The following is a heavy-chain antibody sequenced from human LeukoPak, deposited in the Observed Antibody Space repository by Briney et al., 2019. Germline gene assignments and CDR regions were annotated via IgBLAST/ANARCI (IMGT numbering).Heavy chain of an antibody. J-gene: IGHJ2*01. D-gene: IGHD6-19*01. CDR2: ISDSGANT. V-gene: IGHV3-23*01. CDR3: AKSMTLQWRGFFDL. CDR1: GFTFKNYA. Sequence: GGSLRLSCAASGFTFKNYAMSWVRQAPGKGLEWVSTISDSGANTYYADSVRGRFTISRDNSKNTLYLQKNSLRADDTAIYYCAKSMTLQWRGFFDLWGRGTHVTVSS.